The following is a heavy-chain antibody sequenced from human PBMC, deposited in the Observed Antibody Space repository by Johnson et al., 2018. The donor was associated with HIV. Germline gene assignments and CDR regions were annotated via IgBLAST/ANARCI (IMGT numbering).Heavy chain of an antibody. Sequence: QVQLVESGGGVVQPGRSLRLSCAASGFTFSTYAMHWVRQAPGKGLEWVALIWHDGSNDNYADSVKGRFTLSRDNSRNTLYLQMNSLRAEDTALYYCAKENLSGAFDIWGQGTMVTVSS. CDR1: GFTFSTYA. D-gene: IGHD1-14*01. CDR3: AKENLSGAFDI. V-gene: IGHV3-30*04. CDR2: IWHDGSND. J-gene: IGHJ3*02.